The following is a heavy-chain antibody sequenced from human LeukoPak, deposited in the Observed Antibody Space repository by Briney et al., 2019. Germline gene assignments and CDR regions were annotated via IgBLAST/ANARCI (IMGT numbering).Heavy chain of an antibody. Sequence: ASVKVSCKASGGTFSSYAISWVRQAPGQGLEWMGGIIPIFGTGNYAQKFQGRVTITADESTSTAYVELSSLRSEDTAVYYCARASPGANYDILTGYYPSAFDIWGQGTMVTVSS. CDR3: ARASPGANYDILTGYYPSAFDI. CDR1: GGTFSSYA. D-gene: IGHD3-9*01. J-gene: IGHJ3*02. CDR2: IIPIFGTG. V-gene: IGHV1-69*01.